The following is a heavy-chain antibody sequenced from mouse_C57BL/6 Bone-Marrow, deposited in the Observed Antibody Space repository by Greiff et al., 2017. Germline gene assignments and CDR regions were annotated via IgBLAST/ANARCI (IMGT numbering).Heavy chain of an antibody. CDR2: ISFKSDNYAT. J-gene: IGHJ3*01. CDR3: RGPYYGSSA. CDR1: GFTFSNYW. Sequence: EVKLQESGGGLVQPGGSMKLSCVASGFTFSNYWMNWVRQSPEKGLEWVAQISFKSDNYATHYAESVKGRFTISRDDSRSSVYLQRNDLGAEDTGIDYCRGPYYGSSAWGKGTLVTVSA. D-gene: IGHD1-1*01. V-gene: IGHV6-3*01.